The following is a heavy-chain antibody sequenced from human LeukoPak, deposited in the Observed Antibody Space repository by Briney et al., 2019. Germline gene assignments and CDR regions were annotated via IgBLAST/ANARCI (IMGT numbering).Heavy chain of an antibody. V-gene: IGHV3-7*01. J-gene: IGHJ6*03. D-gene: IGHD4-17*01. Sequence: PGGSLRLSCAASGFTFSSYWMTWVRQAPGKGLEWVANINQDGSEKFYVDSVKGRFTISRDNAKNSLYLQMNSLRAEDTAVYYCARTTLYGYYYMDVWGKGTTVTVSS. CDR3: ARTTLYGYYYMDV. CDR2: INQDGSEK. CDR1: GFTFSSYW.